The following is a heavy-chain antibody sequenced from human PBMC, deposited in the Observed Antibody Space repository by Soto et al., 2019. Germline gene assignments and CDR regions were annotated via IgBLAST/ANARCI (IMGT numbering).Heavy chain of an antibody. CDR2: IKQDGSQI. Sequence: EVQLVESGGGLVQPGGSLRLSCAASGFTFSNYWMTWVRQAPGKGLEWVANIKQDGSQIYFVDSLEGRFTISRDNAKKSVYLQMNSLRAEDTAVYYCARIGYSSSSLDYWGQRTLVTVSS. J-gene: IGHJ4*02. CDR3: ARIGYSSSSLDY. D-gene: IGHD6-6*01. V-gene: IGHV3-7*01. CDR1: GFTFSNYW.